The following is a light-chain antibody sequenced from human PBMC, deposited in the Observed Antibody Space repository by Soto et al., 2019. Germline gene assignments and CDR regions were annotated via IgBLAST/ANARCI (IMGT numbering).Light chain of an antibody. V-gene: IGKV3-15*01. Sequence: EIVMTQAPATLSVSPGERATLSCRASQSVGSNLAWFQQKPGQAPRLLMFAASTRATGFPARFSGSGSGTEFTLTIRSMQSEDFAVYYCQQYNNWPRTFGQGTKVDIK. CDR3: QQYNNWPRT. CDR2: AAS. J-gene: IGKJ1*01. CDR1: QSVGSN.